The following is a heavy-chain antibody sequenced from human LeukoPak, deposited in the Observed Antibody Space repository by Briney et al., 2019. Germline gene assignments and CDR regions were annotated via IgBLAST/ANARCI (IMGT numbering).Heavy chain of an antibody. CDR1: GGSISSYY. V-gene: IGHV4-59*01. CDR2: IYYSGST. CDR3: ARGGGDGWGYNWFDP. D-gene: IGHD2-21*02. Sequence: SETLSLTCTVSGGSISSYYWSWIRQPPGKGLEWIGYIYYSGSTNYNPSLKSRVTISVDTSSNQFSLKLTSVTAADTAVYYCARGGGDGWGYNWFDPWGQGTLVTVSS. J-gene: IGHJ5*02.